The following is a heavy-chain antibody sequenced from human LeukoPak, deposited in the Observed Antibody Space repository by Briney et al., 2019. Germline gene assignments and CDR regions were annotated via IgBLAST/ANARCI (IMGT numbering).Heavy chain of an antibody. V-gene: IGHV3-74*01. D-gene: IGHD1-26*01. CDR2: ISTDGSIT. Sequence: PGGSLGLSCAASGFTFGNYGMHWVRQAPGMGLVWVSRISTDGSITNYADSVKGRFTISRDNAKNTLFLQMNSLRAEDTAVYYCARDRFGSGSYWGQGTLVTVSS. CDR3: ARDRFGSGSY. CDR1: GFTFGNYG. J-gene: IGHJ4*02.